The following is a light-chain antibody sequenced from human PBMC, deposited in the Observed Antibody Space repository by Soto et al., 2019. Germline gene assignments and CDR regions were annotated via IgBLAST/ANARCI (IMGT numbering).Light chain of an antibody. CDR2: KAS. V-gene: IGKV1-5*03. Sequence: DIQMTQSPSTLSASVGDRVTITCRASQSLSSWLAWYQQKPGKAPKLLIYKASTFESGVPSRFSGSGAGTEFTLTISSLQPDDFATYYCQQYDSYSMYTFGQGTKLEIK. CDR1: QSLSSW. CDR3: QQYDSYSMYT. J-gene: IGKJ2*01.